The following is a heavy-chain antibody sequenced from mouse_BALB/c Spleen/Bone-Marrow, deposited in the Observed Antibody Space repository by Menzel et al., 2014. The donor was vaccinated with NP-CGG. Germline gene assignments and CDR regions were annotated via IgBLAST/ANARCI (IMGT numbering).Heavy chain of an antibody. V-gene: IGHV1-80*01. CDR2: IYPGDGDT. D-gene: IGHD1-1*01. CDR1: GYAFSFYW. J-gene: IGHJ2*02. Sequence: QVQLQPSGAELVRPGSSVKISCKTSGYAFSFYWMNWVKQRPGQGLEWIGQIYPGDGDTNYNGKFKGKATLTADTSSGTAYMQLSSLTSEDSAVYFCARAGLSTDYWGQGTSLTVSS. CDR3: ARAGLSTDY.